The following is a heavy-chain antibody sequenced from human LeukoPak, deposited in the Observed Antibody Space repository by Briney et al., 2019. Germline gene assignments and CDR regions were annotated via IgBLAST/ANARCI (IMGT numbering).Heavy chain of an antibody. Sequence: SETLSLTCTVSGGSISSYYWSWIRQPPGKGLEWIGSIYYSGSTYYNPSLKSRVTISVDTSKNQFSLKLSSVTAADTAVYYCAREFLYCSGGSCYLGLYDYWGQGTLVTVSS. V-gene: IGHV4-59*05. J-gene: IGHJ4*02. D-gene: IGHD2-15*01. CDR1: GGSISSYY. CDR3: AREFLYCSGGSCYLGLYDY. CDR2: IYYSGST.